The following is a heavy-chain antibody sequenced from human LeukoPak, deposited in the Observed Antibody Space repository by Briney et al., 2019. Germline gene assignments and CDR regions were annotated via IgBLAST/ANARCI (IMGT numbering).Heavy chain of an antibody. CDR1: GGSISGYY. Sequence: SETLSLTCTVSGGSISGYYWSWIRQPPGKGLEWIGYIYYSGSTNYNPSLKSRVTISVDTSKNQFSLKLSSVTAADTAVYYCAREGRFFIDYWGQGTLVTVSS. J-gene: IGHJ4*02. CDR2: IYYSGST. D-gene: IGHD3-3*01. CDR3: AREGRFFIDY. V-gene: IGHV4-59*01.